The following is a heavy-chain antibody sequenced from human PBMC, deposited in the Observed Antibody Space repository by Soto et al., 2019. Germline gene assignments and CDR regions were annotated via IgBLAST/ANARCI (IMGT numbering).Heavy chain of an antibody. Sequence: GESLKISCQAFEYSFRIYWISWVRQKPGAGLEWMGRVDPNDSFATYSPSFQGHVSISVDKSTNIVYLQWRSLRASDTATYYCARHQSGSGNSNFDFWGQGTPVTVSS. CDR3: ARHQSGSGNSNFDF. J-gene: IGHJ4*02. CDR2: VDPNDSFA. D-gene: IGHD3-10*01. CDR1: EYSFRIYW. V-gene: IGHV5-10-1*01.